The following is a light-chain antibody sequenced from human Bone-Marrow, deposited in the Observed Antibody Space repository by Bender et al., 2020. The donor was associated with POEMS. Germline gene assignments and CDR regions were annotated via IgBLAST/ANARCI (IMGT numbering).Light chain of an antibody. CDR2: EVS. J-gene: IGLJ2*01. V-gene: IGLV2-8*01. Sequence: QSALTQPPSASGSPGQSVTMTCTGTSSDVGGYKYVSWYQQHPGKAPKLIIYEVSKRPSGVPDRFSGSKSDSTASLTVAGLQAEDEADYYCSVYAGSTVLFGGGTKVTVL. CDR3: SVYAGSTVL. CDR1: SSDVGGYKY.